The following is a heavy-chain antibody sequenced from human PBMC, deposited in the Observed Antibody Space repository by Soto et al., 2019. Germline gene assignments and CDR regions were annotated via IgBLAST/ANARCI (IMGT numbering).Heavy chain of an antibody. CDR3: AGEFSWAVADYFDY. D-gene: IGHD6-19*01. CDR1: GFTFSSYA. J-gene: IGHJ4*02. Sequence: PGGSLRLSCAASGFTFSSYAMHWVRQAPSKGLEWVTVISYDGSNKYYADSVKGRFTISRDNSKNTLFLQMNSLRTEDTAVYYWAGEFSWAVADYFDYGGQGTLVTV. V-gene: IGHV3-30-3*01. CDR2: ISYDGSNK.